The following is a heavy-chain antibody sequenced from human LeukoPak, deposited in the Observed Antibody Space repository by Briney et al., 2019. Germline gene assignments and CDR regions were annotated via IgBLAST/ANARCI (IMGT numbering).Heavy chain of an antibody. V-gene: IGHV3-53*01. D-gene: IGHD3-22*01. CDR3: AKDIYYDTSGYYVNDY. CDR2: IDSGGST. CDR1: GFTVSNNY. J-gene: IGHJ4*02. Sequence: GGSLRLSCAASGFTVSNNYMRWVREAPGKGVEWVSVIDSGGSTYYADSVRGRFTISRDNSKNTLYPQMSSLRAEDTAVYYCAKDIYYDTSGYYVNDYWGQGTLVTVAS.